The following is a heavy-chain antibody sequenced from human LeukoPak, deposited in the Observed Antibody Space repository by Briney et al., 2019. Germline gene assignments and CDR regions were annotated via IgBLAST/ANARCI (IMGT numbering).Heavy chain of an antibody. D-gene: IGHD1-26*01. CDR1: GDSIRGYY. CDR2: IYSGGSD. J-gene: IGHJ4*02. Sequence: SETLSLTCTVSGDSIRGYYGSWIRQPAGKGLEWIGRIYSGGSDNYNPSLKSRVTMSVDTSKNQFSQKLSSVTAADTAVYYCARDSGSYSRIDHWGQGTLVTVSS. V-gene: IGHV4-4*07. CDR3: ARDSGSYSRIDH.